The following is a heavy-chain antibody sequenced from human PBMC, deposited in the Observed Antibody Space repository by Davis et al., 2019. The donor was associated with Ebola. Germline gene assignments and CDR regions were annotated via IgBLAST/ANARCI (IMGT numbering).Heavy chain of an antibody. CDR2: INPSGGST. Sequence: ASVKVSCKASGYTFTSYYMHWVRHAPGQGLEWMGIINPSGGSTSYAQKFQGRVTMTRDTSTSTAYMELRSLRFDDTAVYYCARGWVTTVTTWLDPWGQGTLVTVSS. J-gene: IGHJ5*02. V-gene: IGHV1-46*01. D-gene: IGHD4-17*01. CDR1: GYTFTSYY. CDR3: ARGWVTTVTTWLDP.